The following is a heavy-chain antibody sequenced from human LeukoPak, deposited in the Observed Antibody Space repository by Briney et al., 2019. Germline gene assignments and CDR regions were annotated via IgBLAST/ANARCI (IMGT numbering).Heavy chain of an antibody. Sequence: GGSLRLSCAASGFTFSGYGMHWVRQAPGKGLEWVAVIWYDGSNKYYADSVKGRFTISRDNSKNTLFLQMNSLRVEDTAVYYCAKEHSRDGYNGYYWGQGTLVTVSS. CDR1: GFTFSGYG. D-gene: IGHD5-24*01. J-gene: IGHJ4*02. CDR2: IWYDGSNK. CDR3: AKEHSRDGYNGYY. V-gene: IGHV3-33*06.